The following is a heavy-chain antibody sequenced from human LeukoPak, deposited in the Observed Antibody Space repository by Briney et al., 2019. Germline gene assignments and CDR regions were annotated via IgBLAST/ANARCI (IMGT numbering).Heavy chain of an antibody. CDR1: GGSISTHY. J-gene: IGHJ3*02. Sequence: SETLSLTCTVSGGSISTHYWTWIRQPPGKGLEWIGYIYYSGSTKYNTSLKSRVTISVDTSKNQFSLKLSSVTAADTAVYYCARGGLENGYHSNDGFDIWGQGTMVTVSS. CDR3: ARGGLENGYHSNDGFDI. V-gene: IGHV4-59*11. D-gene: IGHD3-22*01. CDR2: IYYSGST.